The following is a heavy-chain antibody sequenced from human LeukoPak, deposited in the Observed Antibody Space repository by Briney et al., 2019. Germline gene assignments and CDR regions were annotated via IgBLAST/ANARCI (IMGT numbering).Heavy chain of an antibody. CDR3: ARDRGSLLWFGESNLDY. CDR1: GYTFTGYY. V-gene: IGHV1-2*02. CDR2: INPNSGGT. D-gene: IGHD3-10*01. Sequence: VASVNVSCKASGYTFTGYYMHWVRQAPGQGLEWMGWINPNSGGTNYAQKFQGRVTMTRDTSISTAYMELSRLRSDDTAVYYCARDRGSLLWFGESNLDYWGQGTLVTVSS. J-gene: IGHJ4*02.